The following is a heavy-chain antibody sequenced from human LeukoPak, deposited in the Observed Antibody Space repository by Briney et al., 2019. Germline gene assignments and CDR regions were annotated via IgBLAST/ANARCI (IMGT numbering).Heavy chain of an antibody. J-gene: IGHJ5*02. V-gene: IGHV1-3*01. CDR3: ARGGIAVAGTLLWFDP. D-gene: IGHD6-19*01. Sequence: GASVKVSCKASGYTFTSYAMHWVRQAPGQRLEWMGWINAGNGNTKYSQKFQGRVTITRDTSASTAYMELSSLRSEDTAVYYCARGGIAVAGTLLWFDPWGQGTLVTVSS. CDR2: INAGNGNT. CDR1: GYTFTSYA.